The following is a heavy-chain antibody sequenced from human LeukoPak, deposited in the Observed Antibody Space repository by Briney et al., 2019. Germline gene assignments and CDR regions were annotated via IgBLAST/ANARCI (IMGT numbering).Heavy chain of an antibody. V-gene: IGHV3-30*18. CDR3: AKQYFDWFFDY. J-gene: IGHJ4*02. D-gene: IGHD3-9*01. Sequence: PGRSLRLSCAASGFTFSSYGMHWVRQAPGKGLEWVAVISYDGSNKYYADSVKGRFTISRDNSKNTLYLQMNGLRAEDTAVYYCAKQYFDWFFDYWGQGTLVTVSS. CDR2: ISYDGSNK. CDR1: GFTFSSYG.